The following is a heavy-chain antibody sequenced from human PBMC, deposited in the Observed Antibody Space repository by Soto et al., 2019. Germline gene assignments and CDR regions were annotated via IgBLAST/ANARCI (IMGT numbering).Heavy chain of an antibody. Sequence: GASVQVSCKASGGTFSSYAISWVRQAPGQGLEWMGGIIPIFGTANYAQKFQGRVTITADESTSTAYMKLSSLRSENTVVYYCARVLGSSCYDYYYYYGMDVWGQGTTVTVSS. CDR1: GGTFSSYA. CDR2: IIPIFGTA. V-gene: IGHV1-69*13. CDR3: ARVLGSSCYDYYYYYGMDV. D-gene: IGHD6-13*01. J-gene: IGHJ6*02.